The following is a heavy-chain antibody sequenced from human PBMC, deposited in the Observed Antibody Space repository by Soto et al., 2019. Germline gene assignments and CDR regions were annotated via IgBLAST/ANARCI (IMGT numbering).Heavy chain of an antibody. CDR1: GGSINNDGYS. Sequence: PSETLSLTCTVSGGSINNDGYSWSWIRQPPGKTLEWIGYISHSGSTKYNPSLGDRVFISIDTSNNQFSLSLTSAAAADTAVYYCARGSPDAFKIWGTGTMVTVAS. J-gene: IGHJ3*02. CDR2: ISHSGST. V-gene: IGHV4-30-2*01. CDR3: ARGSPDAFKI.